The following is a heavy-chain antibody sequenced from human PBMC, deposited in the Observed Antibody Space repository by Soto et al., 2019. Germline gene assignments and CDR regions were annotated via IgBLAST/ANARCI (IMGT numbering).Heavy chain of an antibody. CDR2: ISFDGSNK. V-gene: IGHV3-30-3*01. CDR3: ARLPGALVAVLYIYPLDGREAMSDVDV. J-gene: IGHJ6*02. CDR1: GFTFTYYP. Sequence: QMQLVESGGGVVQPGESLRLSCAASGFTFTYYPMHWVRQTPGKGLEWVAVISFDGSNKFYADSVKGRFTVSRDNSKNMLYLQLNSLRPEDAAVYYCARLPGALVAVLYIYPLDGREAMSDVDVWGQGTTVSVSS. D-gene: IGHD6-19*01.